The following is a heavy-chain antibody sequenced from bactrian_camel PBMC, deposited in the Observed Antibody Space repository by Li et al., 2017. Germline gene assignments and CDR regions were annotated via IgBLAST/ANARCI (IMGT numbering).Heavy chain of an antibody. J-gene: IGHJ4*01. CDR2: INSSGRST. CDR1: GFAVSSNY. CDR3: AKELYEFDY. V-gene: IGHV3S1*01. Sequence: HVQLVESGGGSVQAGGSLRLSCAASGFAVSSNYMYWVRQAPGKGLEWVSDINSSGRSTNYADSVKGRFTISRDNAKNTVILQLNSLKTEDTATYYCAKELYEFDYWGQGTQVTVS.